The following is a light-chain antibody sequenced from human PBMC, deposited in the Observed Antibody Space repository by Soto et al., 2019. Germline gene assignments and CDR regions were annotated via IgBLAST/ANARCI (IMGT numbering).Light chain of an antibody. CDR1: SSDVGGYRY. CDR2: DVS. V-gene: IGLV2-14*01. CDR3: SSYTTSSTLV. Sequence: QSALTQPASVSGSPGQSITISCTGTSSDVGGYRYVSWYQQHPGKAPKLMIYDVSSRPSGVSNRFSGSKSGTTASLTISGLQAEDEAEYYCSSYTTSSTLVFGGGTKLTVL. J-gene: IGLJ2*01.